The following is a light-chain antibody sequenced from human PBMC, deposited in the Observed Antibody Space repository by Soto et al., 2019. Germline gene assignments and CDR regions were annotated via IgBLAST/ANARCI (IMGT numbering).Light chain of an antibody. Sequence: QSALTQPASVSGSPGQSITISCTGTSSDVGAYNYVSWYQQHPGKAPKLMIYDVSSRPSGVSNRFSGSKSGNTASLTISGLQAEDEADYYCSSYTSTSTPVVFGGGTQLTV. V-gene: IGLV2-14*03. J-gene: IGLJ2*01. CDR2: DVS. CDR1: SSDVGAYNY. CDR3: SSYTSTSTPVV.